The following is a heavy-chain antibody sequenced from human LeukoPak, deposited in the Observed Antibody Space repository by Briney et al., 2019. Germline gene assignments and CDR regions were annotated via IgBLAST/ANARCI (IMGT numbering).Heavy chain of an antibody. CDR2: IYYSGST. CDR1: GGSISSGDYY. CDR3: ASDLKGYGSGKTDY. J-gene: IGHJ4*02. V-gene: IGHV4-30-4*01. Sequence: PSETLSLTCTVSGGSISSGDYYWSWIRQPPGKGLEWIGYIYYSGSTYYNPSLKSRVTISVDTSKNQFSLKLSSVTAADTAVYYCASDLKGYGSGKTDYWGQGTLVTVSS. D-gene: IGHD3-10*01.